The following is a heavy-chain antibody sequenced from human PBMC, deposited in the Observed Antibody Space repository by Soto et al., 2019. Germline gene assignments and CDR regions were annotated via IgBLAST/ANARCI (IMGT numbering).Heavy chain of an antibody. CDR3: ASRPAGNTYHAVFHF. D-gene: IGHD6-13*01. Sequence: VRLVESGGTLVQPGGSLRISCTASGLTFSGHWMTWVRQTPGKGPEWVANISPDGSAKSYVDSVKGRFTISRDNDTNSMSMQLDSLRAEDTAVCPCASRPAGNTYHAVFHFWGQGTLVTVSS. CDR2: ISPDGSAK. V-gene: IGHV3-7*03. CDR1: GLTFSGHW. J-gene: IGHJ4*02.